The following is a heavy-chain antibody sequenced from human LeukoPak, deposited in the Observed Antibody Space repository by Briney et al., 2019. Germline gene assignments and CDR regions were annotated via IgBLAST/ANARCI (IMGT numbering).Heavy chain of an antibody. CDR2: LLYDGNTK. V-gene: IGHV3-33*01. Sequence: PGGSLRLSCAASGFSLSNYGMHWVRQALGKRLEWVAALLYDGNTKHYADSVKGRFTISRDISKNTFYLQMNSLTAEDTAVYYCARDHRPEIQYYYMDVWGKGTTVAVSS. CDR3: ARDHRPEIQYYYMDV. CDR1: GFSLSNYG. D-gene: IGHD1-14*01. J-gene: IGHJ6*03.